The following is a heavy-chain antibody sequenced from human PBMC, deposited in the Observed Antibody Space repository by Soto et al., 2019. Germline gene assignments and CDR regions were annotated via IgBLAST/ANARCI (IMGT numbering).Heavy chain of an antibody. CDR3: VRESVASAPNYSDT. J-gene: IGHJ4*02. CDR1: GGTITSGRPS. D-gene: IGHD2-2*01. Sequence: SETLSLTCSVSGGTITSGRPSWNWIRQSPGKGLEWIAYIYHSGSTYYNPSLKSRVTISVDRSENQFSLKLTSVTAADTAVYYSVRESVASAPNYSDTGGPETLVTVPS. V-gene: IGHV4-30-2*06. CDR2: IYHSGST.